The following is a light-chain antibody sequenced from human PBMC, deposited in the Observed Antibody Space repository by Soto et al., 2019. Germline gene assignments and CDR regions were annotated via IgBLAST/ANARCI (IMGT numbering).Light chain of an antibody. Sequence: DIQMTQSPSSLSASVGDRVTITCRAGQGITNYLAWYQQRPGKVPKLLIYAASTLQSGVPSRFSGSGSGTDFTLTFSSLQPEDVATYYCQKYNSALWSFGQGTKVEIK. J-gene: IGKJ1*01. V-gene: IGKV1-27*01. CDR3: QKYNSALWS. CDR1: QGITNY. CDR2: AAS.